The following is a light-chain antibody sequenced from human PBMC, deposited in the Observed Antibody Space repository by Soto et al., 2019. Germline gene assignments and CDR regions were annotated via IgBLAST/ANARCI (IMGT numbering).Light chain of an antibody. CDR3: SSYSTSFFYV. Sequence: QSALTQPASVSGSPGQSITISCTGTSSHIGFYNYVSWYQQYPGKAPNLLIYGVTNRPSGVSYRFSGSKSGSTASLTISGLRDEDEADYYCSSYSTSFFYVFGTGTKLTVL. CDR1: SSHIGFYNY. V-gene: IGLV2-14*03. J-gene: IGLJ1*01. CDR2: GVT.